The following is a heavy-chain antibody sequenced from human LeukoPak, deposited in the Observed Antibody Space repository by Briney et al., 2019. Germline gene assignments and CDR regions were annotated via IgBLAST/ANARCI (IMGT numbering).Heavy chain of an antibody. J-gene: IGHJ4*02. Sequence: AGGSLRLSCAASGFTFDDYAMHWVRQAPGKGLEWVSGISWNSGSIGYADSVKGRFTISRDNAKNSLYLQMNSLRAEDMSFYYCAKESIAAAGSFDYWGQGTLVTVSS. CDR1: GFTFDDYA. D-gene: IGHD6-13*01. CDR2: ISWNSGSI. CDR3: AKESIAAAGSFDY. V-gene: IGHV3-9*03.